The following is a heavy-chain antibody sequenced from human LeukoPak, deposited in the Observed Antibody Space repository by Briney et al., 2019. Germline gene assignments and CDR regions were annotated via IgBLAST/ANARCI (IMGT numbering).Heavy chain of an antibody. CDR1: GGSISSYY. CDR3: ARDIAVAGTWFDP. Sequence: TSETLSLTCTVSGGSISSYYWSWTRQPAGKGLEWIGRIYTSGSTNYNPSLKSRVTMSVDTSKNQFSLKLSSVTAADTAVYYCARDIAVAGTWFDPWGQGTLVTVSS. V-gene: IGHV4-4*07. D-gene: IGHD6-19*01. CDR2: IYTSGST. J-gene: IGHJ5*02.